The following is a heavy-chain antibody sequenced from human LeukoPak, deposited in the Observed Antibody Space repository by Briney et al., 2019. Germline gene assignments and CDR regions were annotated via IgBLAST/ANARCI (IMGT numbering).Heavy chain of an antibody. CDR2: IYHSGGT. Sequence: PSETLSLTCTVSGYSISSGYYWGWIRQPPGKGLEWIGSIYHSGGTYYNPSLKSRVTMSVDTSKNQFSLKLSSLTAADTAVYYCARGVVAAPDTVDYWGQGTLVTVSS. CDR3: ARGVVAAPDTVDY. CDR1: GYSISSGYY. D-gene: IGHD6-13*01. V-gene: IGHV4-38-2*02. J-gene: IGHJ4*02.